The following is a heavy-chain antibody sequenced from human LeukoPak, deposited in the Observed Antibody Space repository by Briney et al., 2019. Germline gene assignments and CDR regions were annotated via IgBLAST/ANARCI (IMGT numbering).Heavy chain of an antibody. V-gene: IGHV3-23*01. CDR3: AKSGLNRFDY. D-gene: IGHD2-15*01. CDR2: ISGGGGTP. Sequence: GGSPRLSCAASGFTFDDFAMHGVRQAPGKGLEWGSTISGGGGTPYYADSVKGGFTISRDNSKNTLFLQMNSLRVEDTAVYYCAKSGLNRFDYWGQGALVTVSS. J-gene: IGHJ4*02. CDR1: GFTFDDFA.